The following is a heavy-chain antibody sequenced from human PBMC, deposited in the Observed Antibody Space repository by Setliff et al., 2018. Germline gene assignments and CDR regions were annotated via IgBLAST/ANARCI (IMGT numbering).Heavy chain of an antibody. D-gene: IGHD1-1*01. CDR3: ARTGTYRYFDY. V-gene: IGHV4-39*01. CDR2: IYYRGDT. Sequence: PSETLSLTCTVSGASLSSGTYYWGWIRQPPGKGLEWIGRIYYRGDTYYNVSLKGRLTISVDTAQNQFSLRLTSVTAADTAVYYCARTGTYRYFDYWGQGALVTVSS. J-gene: IGHJ4*02. CDR1: GASLSSGTYY.